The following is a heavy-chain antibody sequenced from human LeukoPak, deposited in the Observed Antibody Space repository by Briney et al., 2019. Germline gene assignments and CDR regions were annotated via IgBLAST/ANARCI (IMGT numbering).Heavy chain of an antibody. D-gene: IGHD1-26*01. CDR3: ARAPGNGDYYYYYYMDV. V-gene: IGHV3-21*01. J-gene: IGHJ6*03. CDR1: GFTFSSYT. CDR2: ISSSSSYI. Sequence: GSLRLSCAASGFTFSSYTMNWVRQAPGKGLEWVSSISSSSSYIYYADSVKGRFTISRDNAKNSLYLQMNSLRAEDTAVYYCARAPGNGDYYYYYYMDVWGKGTTVTVSS.